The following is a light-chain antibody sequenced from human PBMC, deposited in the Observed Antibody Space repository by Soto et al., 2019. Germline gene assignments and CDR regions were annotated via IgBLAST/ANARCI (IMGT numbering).Light chain of an antibody. CDR3: QQTYSSPET. J-gene: IGKJ1*01. Sequence: DIQMTQSPSSLSASVGDRVTITCRASQSISNYLNWFQQIPGNPPRLLIYAASTLQGGVPSRFSGRGSGTDFTLTISSLQPEDFATYYCQQTYSSPETFGKGTKVEI. CDR2: AAS. V-gene: IGKV1-39*01. CDR1: QSISNY.